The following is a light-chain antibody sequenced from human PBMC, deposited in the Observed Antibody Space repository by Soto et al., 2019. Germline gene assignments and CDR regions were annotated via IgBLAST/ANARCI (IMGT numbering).Light chain of an antibody. J-gene: IGLJ2*01. CDR1: TGAVTSDHY. Sequence: QAVVTQEPSLTVSPGGTVTLTCGSSTGAVTSDHYPYWFQQKPGQAPRALIFDATNKHSWTPARFSGSLLGGKAALTLSGAQPEDEAEYYCLLVGGPRVFGGGTKLTVL. CDR3: LLVGGPRV. V-gene: IGLV7-46*01. CDR2: DAT.